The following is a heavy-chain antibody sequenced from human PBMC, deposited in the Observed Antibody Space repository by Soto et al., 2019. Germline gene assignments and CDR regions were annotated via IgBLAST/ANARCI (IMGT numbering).Heavy chain of an antibody. CDR1: GFTLTRYS. CDR2: ISSTTNYI. Sequence: GGSLRLSCSASGFTLTRYSMNWVRQAPGKGLEWVSSISSTTNYIYYGDSMKGRFTISRDNAKNSLYLEMNSLRAEDTAVYYCARESEDLTSNFDYWGQGTLVTVSS. V-gene: IGHV3-21*06. J-gene: IGHJ4*02. CDR3: ARESEDLTSNFDY.